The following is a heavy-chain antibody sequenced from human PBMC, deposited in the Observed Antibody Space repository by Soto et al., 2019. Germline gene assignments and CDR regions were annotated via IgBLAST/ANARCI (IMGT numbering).Heavy chain of an antibody. V-gene: IGHV4-4*02. CDR3: ARVSGSYSYGMDV. CDR2: IYHSGST. J-gene: IGHJ6*02. CDR1: GGSISSSNC. Sequence: QVQLQESGPGLVKPSGTLSLTCAVSGGSISSSNCCSWVRQPPGKGLEWMGEIYHSGSTNFNPSLKSRVTISVDKSKNQFSLKLSSVTAADTAVYYCARVSGSYSYGMDVWGQGTTVTVSS.